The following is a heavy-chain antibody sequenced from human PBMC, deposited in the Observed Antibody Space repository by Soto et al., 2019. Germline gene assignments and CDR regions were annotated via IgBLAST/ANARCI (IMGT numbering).Heavy chain of an antibody. CDR1: GGSISSSSYY. CDR2: IYYSGIT. CDR3: ARRFVAVAAFDY. J-gene: IGHJ4*02. Sequence: NPSETLSLTCTVSGGSISSSSYYWGWIRQPPGKGLEWIGSIYYSGITYYNPSLKSRVTISVDTSKNQFSLKLSSVTAADTAVYYCARRFVAVAAFDYWGQGTLVPVSS. D-gene: IGHD6-19*01. V-gene: IGHV4-39*01.